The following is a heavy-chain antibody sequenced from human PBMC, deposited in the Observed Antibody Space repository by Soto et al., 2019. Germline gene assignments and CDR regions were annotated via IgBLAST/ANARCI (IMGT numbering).Heavy chain of an antibody. CDR1: GYTFTTHG. J-gene: IGHJ4*02. D-gene: IGHD3-16*01. Sequence: ASVKVSCKASGYTFTTHGICWVRQAPGQGLEWMGWVAGDNGHRNYAQSLQGRVTMTTDTSTNTAYMELRSLRPDDTAVYYCVRDFTGWPPDGLDCWGQRTQVTVSS. CDR3: VRDFTGWPPDGLDC. V-gene: IGHV1-18*01. CDR2: VAGDNGHR.